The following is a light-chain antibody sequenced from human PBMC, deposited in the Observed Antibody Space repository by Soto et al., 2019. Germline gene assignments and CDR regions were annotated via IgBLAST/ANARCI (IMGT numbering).Light chain of an antibody. J-gene: IGKJ2*01. CDR1: QDIDTW. V-gene: IGKV1-5*03. CDR3: QQYSTYPYT. Sequence: DIQMTQSPSTLSAYVGDRVTITCRASQDIDTWLAWYQQKPGKAPKLLIHRASSLQSGAPSRFSGSGSGTELTLTISSLQPDDFATYYCQQYSTYPYTFGQGTKLEIK. CDR2: RAS.